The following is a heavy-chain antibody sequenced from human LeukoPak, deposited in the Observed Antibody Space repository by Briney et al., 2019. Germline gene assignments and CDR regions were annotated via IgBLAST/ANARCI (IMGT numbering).Heavy chain of an antibody. J-gene: IGHJ3*02. D-gene: IGHD4-17*01. V-gene: IGHV3-48*03. Sequence: VGSLRLSCAASGFTFSSYEMNWVRQTPGKGLERVSYISSSGSTIYYADSVKGRFTISRDNAKNSLYLQMNSLRAEDTAVYYCARVDYALSDAFDIWGQGTMVTVSS. CDR2: ISSSGSTI. CDR3: ARVDYALSDAFDI. CDR1: GFTFSSYE.